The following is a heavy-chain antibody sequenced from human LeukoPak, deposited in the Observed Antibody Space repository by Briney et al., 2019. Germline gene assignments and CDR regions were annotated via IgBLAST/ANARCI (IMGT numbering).Heavy chain of an antibody. V-gene: IGHV3-23*01. CDR2: ITANGGAT. J-gene: IGHJ5*02. CDR1: GINFNIYA. D-gene: IGHD1-26*01. Sequence: GGSLRLSCAVSGINFNIYAMSWVRQAPGKGLEWVSGITANGGATYYADSVKGRFAISRDNSKNTLFLQLNSLRAEDTALYYCKTTSGNYRGWFDPWGQGTLVTVSS. CDR3: KTTSGNYRGWFDP.